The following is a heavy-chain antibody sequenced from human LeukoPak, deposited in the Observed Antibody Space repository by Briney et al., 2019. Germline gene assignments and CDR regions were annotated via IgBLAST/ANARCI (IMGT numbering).Heavy chain of an antibody. CDR2: IYCSGST. D-gene: IGHD5-18*01. J-gene: IGHJ4*02. CDR3: ARHTTMAHFDY. Sequence: SEILSLTCNVSGDSINSYYWSWIRQPPGKELEWIGYIYCSGSTNYNPSLKSRVTISVDTSKNQFSLKLSSVTAADTAVYYCARHTTMAHFDYWGQGTLVTVSS. V-gene: IGHV4-59*08. CDR1: GDSINSYY.